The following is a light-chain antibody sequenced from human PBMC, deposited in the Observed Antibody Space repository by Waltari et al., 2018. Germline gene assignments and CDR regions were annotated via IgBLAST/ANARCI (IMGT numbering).Light chain of an antibody. Sequence: QSALTQPASVSGSPGQSITIPCAGTSIDVGAYNFVPWYQQQPDKASTLMIYDVTYRPSGVSNRFSGPKSGNTASLTISGLQAEDEADYYCNSYTSRGTHVFGTGTKVTVL. CDR1: SIDVGAYNF. CDR2: DVT. V-gene: IGLV2-14*01. CDR3: NSYTSRGTHV. J-gene: IGLJ1*01.